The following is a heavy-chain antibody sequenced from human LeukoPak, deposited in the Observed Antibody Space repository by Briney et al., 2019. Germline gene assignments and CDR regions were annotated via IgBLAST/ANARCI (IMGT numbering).Heavy chain of an antibody. V-gene: IGHV1-8*03. D-gene: IGHD3-22*01. CDR2: MNPNSGNT. CDR1: GYTFTSYD. J-gene: IGHJ4*02. Sequence: GASVRVSCKASGYTFTSYDINWGRQATGQGVEWMGWMNPNSGNTGYAQKFQGRVTITRNTSISTAYMELRSLRSEDTAVYYCATGLLYYDSSGYYSRTTALVDYWGQGTLVTVSS. CDR3: ATGLLYYDSSGYYSRTTALVDY.